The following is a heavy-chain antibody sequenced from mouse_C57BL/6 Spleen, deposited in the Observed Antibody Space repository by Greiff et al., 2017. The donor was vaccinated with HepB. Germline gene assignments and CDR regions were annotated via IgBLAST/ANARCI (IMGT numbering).Heavy chain of an antibody. J-gene: IGHJ4*01. Sequence: EVQVVESGGGLAKPGGSLKLSCAASGFTFSSYAMSWVRQTPEKRLEWVATISDGGSYTYYPDNVKGRFTISRDNAKNNLYLQMSHLKSEDTAMYYCASRLLDYAMDYWGQGTSVTVSS. D-gene: IGHD2-3*01. V-gene: IGHV5-4*01. CDR1: GFTFSSYA. CDR3: ASRLLDYAMDY. CDR2: ISDGGSYT.